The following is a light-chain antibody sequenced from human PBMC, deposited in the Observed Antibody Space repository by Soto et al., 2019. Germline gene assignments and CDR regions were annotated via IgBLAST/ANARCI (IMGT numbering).Light chain of an antibody. V-gene: IGKV3-20*01. Sequence: EIVLTQSPGTLSVSPGERATLSCRASQTVRSSSLAWYQQKPGQAPRLLIYGASGRATGIPDKFSGSGSGTDFTLTISRLEPEDFAVYYWQQYGSSPYTFGQGTQLEI. CDR3: QQYGSSPYT. CDR1: QTVRSSS. J-gene: IGKJ2*01. CDR2: GAS.